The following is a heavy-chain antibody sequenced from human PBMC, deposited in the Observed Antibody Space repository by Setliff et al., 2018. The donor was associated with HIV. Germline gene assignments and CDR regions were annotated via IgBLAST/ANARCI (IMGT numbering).Heavy chain of an antibody. D-gene: IGHD2-21*01. CDR2: VSQSGST. Sequence: PSETLSLTCTVSGGSIPSNIYYWGWIRQAPGKGLEWIGSVSQSGSTYYNPSLKSRITISVDRSKNLFSLKLISVTAADQGVYYCARVPVAGANWFDPWGLGTLVTVSS. CDR1: GGSIPSNIYY. J-gene: IGHJ5*02. CDR3: ARVPVAGANWFDP. V-gene: IGHV4-39*01.